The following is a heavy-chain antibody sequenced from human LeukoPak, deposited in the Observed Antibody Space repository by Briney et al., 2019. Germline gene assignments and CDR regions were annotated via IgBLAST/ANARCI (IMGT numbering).Heavy chain of an antibody. J-gene: IGHJ6*03. Sequence: GQSLTLSCLPSAFTFTSYAMSWVRQAPWKGLEWASTIRSAGAYTYYADFVKGRFTTSRDNSNNTLYLQMNSLIAEDTAVYNRAKSLYYYYYMDVWGKRTTV. CDR2: IRSAGAYT. V-gene: IGHV3-23*01. CDR1: AFTFTSYA. CDR3: AKSLYYYYYMDV.